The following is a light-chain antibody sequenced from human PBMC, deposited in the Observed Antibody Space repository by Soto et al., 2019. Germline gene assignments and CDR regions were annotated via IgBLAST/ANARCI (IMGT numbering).Light chain of an antibody. Sequence: QSALTQPASVSGSPGQSITISCTGTRSDVGSYNSIAWYQQHPDKAPRVVIFEVTKRPSGISDRFSGSKSGYTASLTISGLQDEDEADYFCFSYAGNSIWLFGGGTKLTVL. CDR1: RSDVGSYNS. CDR2: EVT. J-gene: IGLJ2*01. V-gene: IGLV2-23*02. CDR3: FSYAGNSIWL.